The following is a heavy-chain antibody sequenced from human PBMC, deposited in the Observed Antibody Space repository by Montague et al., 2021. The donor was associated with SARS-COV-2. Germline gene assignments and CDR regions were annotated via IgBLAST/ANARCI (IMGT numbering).Heavy chain of an antibody. D-gene: IGHD4-23*01. CDR1: GGSVSSRSYY. V-gene: IGHV4-39*01. Sequence: SETLSLTCTVSGGSVSSRSYYWGWIRQPPGKGLEWIGSIYYSGSTHYNPSLKSRVTISVDTSKNQFSLKLSSVTAADTAVYYCARRGDYGGPRFDYWGQGIQVSVSS. J-gene: IGHJ4*02. CDR2: IYYSGST. CDR3: ARRGDYGGPRFDY.